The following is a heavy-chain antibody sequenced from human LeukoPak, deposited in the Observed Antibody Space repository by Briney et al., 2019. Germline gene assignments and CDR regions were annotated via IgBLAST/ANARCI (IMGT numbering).Heavy chain of an antibody. J-gene: IGHJ4*02. CDR2: FDPEDGET. V-gene: IGHV1-24*01. Sequence: XXXGKGXXXXGXFDPEDGETIYAQKFQGRVTMTEDTSTDTAYMELSSLRSEDTAVYYCATHITGYSSSWLNFDYWGQGTLVTVSS. CDR3: ATHITGYSSSWLNFDY. D-gene: IGHD6-13*01.